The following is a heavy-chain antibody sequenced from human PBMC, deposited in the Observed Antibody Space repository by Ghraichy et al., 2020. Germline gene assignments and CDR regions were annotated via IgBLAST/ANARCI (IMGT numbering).Heavy chain of an antibody. CDR1: GFTFSSYA. D-gene: IGHD3-3*01. V-gene: IGHV3-23*01. CDR2: ISASGDKT. Sequence: GGSLRLSCAASGFTFSSYAMNWVRQAPGKGLEWVSSISASGDKTNYADTVRGRFTISRDHSKNTLYLQVNSLRAEDTAVYYCAKLPGTSYGFWSDFFDYWGQGTLVTVSS. J-gene: IGHJ4*02. CDR3: AKLPGTSYGFWSDFFDY.